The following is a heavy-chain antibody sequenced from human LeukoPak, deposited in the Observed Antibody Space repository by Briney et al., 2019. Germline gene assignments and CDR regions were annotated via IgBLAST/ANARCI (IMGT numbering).Heavy chain of an antibody. CDR3: ARLNDFWTPLERRDSNWFDP. V-gene: IGHV4-39*01. CDR2: IYYSGST. Sequence: SETLSLTCTVSGGSISSSSYYWGWIRQPPGKGLEWIGSIYYSGSTYYNPSLKSRVTISVDTSKNQFSLKLSSVTAADTAVYYCARLNDFWTPLERRDSNWFDPWGQGTLVTVSS. D-gene: IGHD3-3*01. CDR1: GGSISSSSYY. J-gene: IGHJ5*02.